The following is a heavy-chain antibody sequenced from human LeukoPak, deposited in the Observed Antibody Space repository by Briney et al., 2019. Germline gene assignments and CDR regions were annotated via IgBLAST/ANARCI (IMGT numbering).Heavy chain of an antibody. CDR2: INPSGGST. CDR1: GYTFTSYY. V-gene: IGHV1-46*03. J-gene: IGHJ4*02. CDR3: AIRDPGYSSSLANFDY. D-gene: IGHD6-13*01. Sequence: GASVKVSCKASGYTFTSYYMHWVRQAPGQGLEWMGIINPSGGSTTYAQKFQGRVTMTRDTSTSTVYMELSSLRSEDTAVYCCAIRDPGYSSSLANFDYWGQGTLVTVSS.